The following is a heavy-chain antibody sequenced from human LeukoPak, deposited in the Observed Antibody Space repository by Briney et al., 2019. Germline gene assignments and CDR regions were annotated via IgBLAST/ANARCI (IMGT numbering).Heavy chain of an antibody. J-gene: IGHJ6*03. CDR3: ARGPPRGKYYYMDV. Sequence: GGSMRLSCAASGFTFSSFDMHWVRQPTGQGLEWVSTIGTASDTYYPGSVEGRFTLSRDNAKNSLYLQMNSLTAGDTAVYYCARGPPRGKYYYMDVWGKGTTVTVSS. CDR1: GFTFSSFD. V-gene: IGHV3-13*01. D-gene: IGHD1-1*01. CDR2: IGTASDT.